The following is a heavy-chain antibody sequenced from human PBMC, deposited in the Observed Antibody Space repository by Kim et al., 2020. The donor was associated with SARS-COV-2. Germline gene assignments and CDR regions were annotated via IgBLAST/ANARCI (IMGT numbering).Heavy chain of an antibody. D-gene: IGHD3-16*02. CDR1: GGSISSSSYY. CDR3: ARQRPPFYDYVWGSYRYPFDY. CDR2: IYYSGST. J-gene: IGHJ4*02. V-gene: IGHV4-39*01. Sequence: SETLSLTCTVSGGSISSSSYYWGWIRQPPGKGLEWIGSIYYSGSTYYNPSLKSRVTISVDTSKNQFSLKLSPVTAADTAVYYCARQRPPFYDYVWGSYRYPFDYWGQGTLVTVSS.